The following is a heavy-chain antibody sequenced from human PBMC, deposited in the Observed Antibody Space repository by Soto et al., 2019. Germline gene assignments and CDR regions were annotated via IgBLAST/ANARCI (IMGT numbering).Heavy chain of an antibody. D-gene: IGHD6-13*01. CDR1: CGSISSSSYY. CDR3: ARAGTSGIHYFDY. V-gene: IGHV4-61*05. Sequence: PSEALSLACPVSCGSISSSSYYCGGVRHPPGKGLDCIGYVYYSGSTNYNPSLKSRVTISVDTAKNQIYLRLKSVTAADTAVYYCARAGTSGIHYFDYWGQGSLVTVSS. J-gene: IGHJ4*02. CDR2: VYYSGST.